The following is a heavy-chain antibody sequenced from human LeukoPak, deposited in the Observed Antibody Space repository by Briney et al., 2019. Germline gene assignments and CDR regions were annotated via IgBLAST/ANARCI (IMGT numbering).Heavy chain of an antibody. D-gene: IGHD5-12*01. V-gene: IGHV4-59*01. Sequence: SETLSLTCTVSGGSISGYYWSWIRQPPGKGLEWIGYIYYSGSTNYNPSLKSRVTISVDTSKNQFSLKLSSVTAADTAVYYCARGGGFYYYYYMDVWGKGTTVTISS. CDR1: GGSISGYY. J-gene: IGHJ6*03. CDR2: IYYSGST. CDR3: ARGGGFYYYYYMDV.